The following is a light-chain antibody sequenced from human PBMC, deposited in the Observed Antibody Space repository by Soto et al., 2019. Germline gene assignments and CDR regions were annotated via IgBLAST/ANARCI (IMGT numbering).Light chain of an antibody. CDR3: HQYSKESS. V-gene: IGKV1-5*03. CDR2: KAS. Sequence: DVEMTQSPSTLPTSIGDRVTINCRASQNVSNWLAWYQQKPGKAPKLLIYKASRLESGVPSRFSASVSGTDFTLSINSLQSDDFATYFCHQYSKESSFGQGTKLEIK. CDR1: QNVSNW. J-gene: IGKJ2*01.